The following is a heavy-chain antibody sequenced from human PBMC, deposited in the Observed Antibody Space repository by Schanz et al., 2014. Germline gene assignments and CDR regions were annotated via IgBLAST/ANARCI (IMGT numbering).Heavy chain of an antibody. D-gene: IGHD3-9*01. V-gene: IGHV3-30-3*01. J-gene: IGHJ4*02. CDR2: ISYDGRNK. CDR3: AKQIHYDILTVTRN. CDR1: GFTLSSYA. Sequence: QEQLVESGGGVVQPGRSLRLSCAAYGFTLSSYAMHWVRQAPGKGLEWVAVISYDGRNKYYADSVEGRFTISRDNSKNTLYLQMNSLRAEDTAVYYCAKQIHYDILTVTRNWGQGTLVTVSS.